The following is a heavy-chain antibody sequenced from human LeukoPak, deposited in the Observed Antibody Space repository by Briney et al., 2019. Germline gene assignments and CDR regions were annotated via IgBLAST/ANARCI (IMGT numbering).Heavy chain of an antibody. V-gene: IGHV4-39*07. J-gene: IGHJ6*02. CDR1: GGSISSSSYY. CDR2: IYYSGST. Sequence: PSETLSLTCTVSGGSISSSSYYWGWIRQPPGKGLEWIGSIYYSGSTYYNPSLKSRVTISVDTSKNQFSLKLSSVTAADTAVYYCARVRKYVHYYYGMDVWGQGTTVTVSS. D-gene: IGHD1-14*01. CDR3: ARVRKYVHYYYGMDV.